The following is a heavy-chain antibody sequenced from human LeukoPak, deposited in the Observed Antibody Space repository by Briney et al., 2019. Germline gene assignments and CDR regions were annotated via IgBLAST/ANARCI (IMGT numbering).Heavy chain of an antibody. CDR3: ARGPSSNYDSSGYLDD. Sequence: SETLSLTCAVYGGSFSGYYWSWIRQPPGKGLEWIGEINHSGSTNYNPSLKSRVTISVDTSKNQFSLKLSSVTAADTAVYYCARGPSSNYDSSGYLDDWGQGTLVTVSS. J-gene: IGHJ4*02. CDR1: GGSFSGYY. V-gene: IGHV4-34*01. D-gene: IGHD3-22*01. CDR2: INHSGST.